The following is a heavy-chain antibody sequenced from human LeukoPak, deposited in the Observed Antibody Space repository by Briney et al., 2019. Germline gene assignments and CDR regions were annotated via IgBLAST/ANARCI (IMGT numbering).Heavy chain of an antibody. CDR3: VKGPRPDITVAHTVEN. D-gene: IGHD6-19*01. CDR2: ISSRGDST. CDR1: GFIFSNYA. Sequence: GGSLILSCAASGFIFSNYAMSWVRQVPGRGLEWVSTISSRGDSTYVADSVKGRFTISRDNSKNSLYLQMNTVRAEDTAVYYCVKGPRPDITVAHTVENWGQGTLVTVSS. V-gene: IGHV3-23*01. J-gene: IGHJ4*02.